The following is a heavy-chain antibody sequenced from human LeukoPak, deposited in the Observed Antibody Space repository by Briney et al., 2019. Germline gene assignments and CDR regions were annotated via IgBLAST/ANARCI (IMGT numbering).Heavy chain of an antibody. D-gene: IGHD2-2*02. J-gene: IGHJ6*03. V-gene: IGHV4-61*02. CDR3: ARELGYCSSTSCYSYYYYYYMDV. CDR1: GGSISSGSYY. Sequence: PSETLSLTCTVSGGSISSGSYYWSWIRQPAGKGLEWIGRIYTSGSTNYNPSLKSRVTISVDTSKNQFSLKLSSVTAADTAVYYCARELGYCSSTSCYSYYYYYYMDVWGKGTTVTVSS. CDR2: IYTSGST.